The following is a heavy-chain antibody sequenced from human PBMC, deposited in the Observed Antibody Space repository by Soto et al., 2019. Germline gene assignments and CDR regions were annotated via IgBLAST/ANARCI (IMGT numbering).Heavy chain of an antibody. J-gene: IGHJ4*02. D-gene: IGHD2-15*01. CDR2: IAYDGVNK. CDR3: AKDSDSGGFDS. V-gene: IGHV3-30*18. CDR1: GFSFSSSG. Sequence: QVHLVESGGGVVRPGRSLRVSCAASGFSFSSSGMHWVRQAPGKGLEWVAVIAYDGVNKYYGDSVKGRFTISRDNSKNTLYLQMNRLRPDDTALYYCAKDSDSGGFDSWGQGTLVTVSS.